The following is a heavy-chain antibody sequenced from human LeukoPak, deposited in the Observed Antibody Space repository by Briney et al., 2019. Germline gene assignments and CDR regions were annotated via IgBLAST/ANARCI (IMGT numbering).Heavy chain of an antibody. D-gene: IGHD6-6*01. Sequence: ASVKVSCKASGYTFTSYYMHWVRQAPGQGLEWMGIINPSGGSTSYAQNFQGRVTMTRDTSISTAYMELSSLKSDDTAVYYRARDRNSGSSLDIWGQGTMLTVSS. CDR1: GYTFTSYY. CDR3: ARDRNSGSSLDI. CDR2: INPSGGST. J-gene: IGHJ3*02. V-gene: IGHV1-46*01.